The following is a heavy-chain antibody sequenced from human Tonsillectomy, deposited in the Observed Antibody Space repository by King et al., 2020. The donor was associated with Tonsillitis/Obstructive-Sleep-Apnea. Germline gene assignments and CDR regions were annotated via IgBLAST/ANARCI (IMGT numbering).Heavy chain of an antibody. J-gene: IGHJ4*02. CDR3: ARDLSPAMSPLYYFDY. CDR1: GGTFRSYA. Sequence: QLVQSGAEVAKPGSSVKVSCTASGGTFRSYAINWVRQAPGQGLEWMGGIIPILELANYAQKFQGRVTITADKSTNTAYMELSSLRSEDTAVYYCARDLSPAMSPLYYFDYWGQGTLVTVSS. CDR2: IIPILELA. D-gene: IGHD5/OR15-5a*01. V-gene: IGHV1-69*10.